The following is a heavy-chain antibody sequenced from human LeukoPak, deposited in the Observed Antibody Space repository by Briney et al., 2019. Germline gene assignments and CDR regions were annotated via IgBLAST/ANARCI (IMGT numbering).Heavy chain of an antibody. CDR2: INSDGSTT. J-gene: IGHJ4*02. CDR3: VRDPEQWELTTDY. Sequence: GGPLRLSCAASGFTFSSYWMHWVRQAPGKGLVWVARINSDGSTTTYTDSVKGRFTISRGNAKNTLYLQMNSLRVDDTAVYYCVRDPEQWELTTDYWGQGTLVTVSS. V-gene: IGHV3-74*01. D-gene: IGHD1-26*01. CDR1: GFTFSSYW.